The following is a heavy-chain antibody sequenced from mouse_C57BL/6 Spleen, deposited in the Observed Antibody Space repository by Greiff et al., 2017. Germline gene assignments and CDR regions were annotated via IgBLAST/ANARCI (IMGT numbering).Heavy chain of an antibody. CDR1: GYTFTSYW. CDR2: INPSSGYT. CDR3: ARNDSDGVPFAY. Sequence: VQLEESGAELVKPGASVKLSCKASGYTFTSYWMHWVKQRPGQGLEWIGYINPSSGYTKYNQKFKDKATLTADKSSSTAYMQLRSLTYEDAAVYYCARNDSDGVPFAYWGQGTLVTVSA. V-gene: IGHV1-7*01. J-gene: IGHJ3*01.